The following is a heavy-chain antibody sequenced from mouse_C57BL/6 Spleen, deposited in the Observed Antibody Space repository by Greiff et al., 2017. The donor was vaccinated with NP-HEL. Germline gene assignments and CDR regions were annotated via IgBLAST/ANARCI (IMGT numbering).Heavy chain of an antibody. V-gene: IGHV1-26*01. D-gene: IGHD1-1*01. Sequence: EVQLQQSGPELVKPGASVKISCKASGYTFTDYYMNWVKQSHGKSLEWIGDINPNNGGTSYNQKFKGKATLTVDKSSSTAYMELRSLTSEDSAVYYCARWEGSSPLYFDYWGQGTTLTVSS. CDR3: ARWEGSSPLYFDY. CDR2: INPNNGGT. J-gene: IGHJ2*01. CDR1: GYTFTDYY.